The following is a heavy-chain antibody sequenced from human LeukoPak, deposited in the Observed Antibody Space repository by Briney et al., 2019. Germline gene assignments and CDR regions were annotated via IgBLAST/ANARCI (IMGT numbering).Heavy chain of an antibody. CDR3: ARDLGGYCSGGSYSNFDY. D-gene: IGHD2-15*01. CDR2: ISSSSSYI. J-gene: IGHJ4*02. CDR1: GFTFSSYN. V-gene: IGHV3-21*01. Sequence: GGSLRLSCAASGFTFSSYNMNWVRQAPGKGLEWVSSISSSSSYIYYADSVKGRFTISRDNAKNSLYLQMDSLRAEDTAVYYCARDLGGYCSGGSYSNFDYWGQGTLVTVSS.